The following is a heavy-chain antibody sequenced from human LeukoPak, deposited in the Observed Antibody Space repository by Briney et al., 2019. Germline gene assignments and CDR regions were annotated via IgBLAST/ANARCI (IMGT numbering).Heavy chain of an antibody. CDR2: ISAYNGNT. Sequence: ASVKVSCKASGYSFTSYAINWVRQAPGQGLEWMGWISAYNGNTDYAQKLQGRVTMTTDTSTSTAYMELRSLTSDDKAVYYCARDPLRSTWSTYYNALDVWGQGTTVTVSS. J-gene: IGHJ6*02. CDR1: GYSFTSYA. D-gene: IGHD6-13*01. V-gene: IGHV1-18*01. CDR3: ARDPLRSTWSTYYNALDV.